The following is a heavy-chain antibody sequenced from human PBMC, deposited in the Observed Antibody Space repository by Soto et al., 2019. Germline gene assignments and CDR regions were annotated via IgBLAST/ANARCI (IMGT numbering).Heavy chain of an antibody. CDR1: GYTFASLD. Sequence: QVQLVQSGAEVKKPGASVKVSCKASGYTFASLDINWVRQTTGQGLEWMGWMSPNSGYTHYAQKFQGRVTMNRATSINTDYMELSSLTSEDSAMYYCARGVDAEYDYWGQGTLVTVSS. D-gene: IGHD2-15*01. V-gene: IGHV1-8*01. CDR2: MSPNSGYT. J-gene: IGHJ4*02. CDR3: ARGVDAEYDY.